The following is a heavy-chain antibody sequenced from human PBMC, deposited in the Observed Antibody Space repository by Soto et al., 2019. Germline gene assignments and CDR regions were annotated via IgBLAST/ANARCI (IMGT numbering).Heavy chain of an antibody. CDR3: VGAMTYEVPYYYYGMDV. J-gene: IGHJ6*02. CDR1: GFMFSTYL. CDR2: IRQGGNEK. V-gene: IGHV3-7*01. D-gene: IGHD3-16*01. Sequence: GGSLRLSCTASGFMFSTYLMSWVRQAPGKGLEWVANIRQGGNEKFYVDSVKGRFTISRDNAKKSLYLQMNSLRAEDTAVYYCVGAMTYEVPYYYYGMDVWGPGTTVTVSS.